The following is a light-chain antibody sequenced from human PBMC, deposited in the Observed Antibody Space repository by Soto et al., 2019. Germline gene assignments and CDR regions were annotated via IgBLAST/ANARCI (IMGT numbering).Light chain of an antibody. J-gene: IGKJ3*01. Sequence: ERLLTQSPGTLSLSPGETATLSCRASQSMSSDYVAWYQQKPGQAPRLLIFGASSRATGIPDRFSGSGSGTDFSLTINRLEPEDFAVYYCQQRRDFFQVTFGPGTRLDIK. V-gene: IGKV3D-20*02. CDR2: GAS. CDR3: QQRRDFFQVT. CDR1: QSMSSDY.